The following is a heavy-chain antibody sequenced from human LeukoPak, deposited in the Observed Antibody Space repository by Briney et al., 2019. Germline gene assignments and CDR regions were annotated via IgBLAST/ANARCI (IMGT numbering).Heavy chain of an antibody. J-gene: IGHJ5*02. CDR2: IIQDGSEK. Sequence: PGGSLRLSCAASGFTFRSYWMSWVRQAPGKGLEWVANIIQDGSEKYYVDSVKGRFTISRDNAKKSLYLQMNSLRADGTAVYYCARAFRLNYFDPWGQGTLVTVSS. CDR1: GFTFRSYW. V-gene: IGHV3-7*05. CDR3: ARAFRLNYFDP. D-gene: IGHD1-7*01.